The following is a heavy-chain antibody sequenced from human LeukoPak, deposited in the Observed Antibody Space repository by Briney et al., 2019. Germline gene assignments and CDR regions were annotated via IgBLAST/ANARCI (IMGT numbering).Heavy chain of an antibody. CDR2: ISSSSSYI. D-gene: IGHD6-13*01. Sequence: GGSLRLSCAASGFTFSSYSMNWVRQAPGKGLEWVSSISSSSSYIYYADSVKGRFTISRDNAKNSLYLQMSSLRAEDTAVYYCASDIIAAAGTKGGITDYWGQGTLVTVSS. J-gene: IGHJ4*02. CDR3: ASDIIAAAGTKGGITDY. V-gene: IGHV3-21*01. CDR1: GFTFSSYS.